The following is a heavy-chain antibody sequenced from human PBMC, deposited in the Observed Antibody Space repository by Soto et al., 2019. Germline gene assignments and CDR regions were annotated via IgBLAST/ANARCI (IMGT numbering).Heavy chain of an antibody. J-gene: IGHJ3*01. CDR3: VKEGKYGNSRGCFDL. D-gene: IGHD6-19*01. CDR2: ITSGGGGA. Sequence: PGGSLRLSCVASEVTFASYDMDWVRQAPGKGLEWVSLITSGGGGANYADSVKGRFTISRDNSKNTLYLQMNSLRAEDTAIYHCVKEGKYGNSRGCFDLWGRGTMVTVSS. V-gene: IGHV3-23*01. CDR1: EVTFASYD.